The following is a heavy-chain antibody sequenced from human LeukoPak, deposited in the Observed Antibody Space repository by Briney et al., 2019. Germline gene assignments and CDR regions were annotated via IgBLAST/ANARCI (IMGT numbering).Heavy chain of an antibody. V-gene: IGHV3-21*01. CDR2: ISSSSSYI. D-gene: IGHD3-10*01. Sequence: GGSLGLSCAASGFTFSSYSMNWVRQAPGKGLEWVSSISSSSSYIYYADSVKGRFTISRDNAKNSLYLQMDSLRAEDTAVYYCARDRGYYYGSGNDYWGQGTLVTVSS. CDR3: ARDRGYYYGSGNDY. J-gene: IGHJ4*02. CDR1: GFTFSSYS.